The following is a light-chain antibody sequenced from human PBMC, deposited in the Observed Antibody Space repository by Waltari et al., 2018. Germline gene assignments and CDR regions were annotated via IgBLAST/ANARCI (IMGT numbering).Light chain of an antibody. CDR2: WAS. V-gene: IGKV4-1*01. Sequence: DIMMTQSPDSLAVSLGERATINCKSSQSVLYSSKNKNYLAWYQQKPGQPPKLLIYWASTRESGVPDRFSGSGSGTDFTLTISSLQAEDVAVYYCQQYYSTPRTFGQGTKEEIK. J-gene: IGKJ1*01. CDR3: QQYYSTPRT. CDR1: QSVLYSSKNKNY.